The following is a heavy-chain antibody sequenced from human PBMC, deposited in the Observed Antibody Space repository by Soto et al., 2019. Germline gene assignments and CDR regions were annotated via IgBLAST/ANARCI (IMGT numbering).Heavy chain of an antibody. CDR2: ISGSGDTT. CDR1: GFIFNDYA. Sequence: EVQLLESGGTWAQPGESLRLSCAASGFIFNDYAMSWVRQAPGKGLEWVSGISGSGDTTNYAASVRGRFTISRDNSKGTLYLQMNTLRAEDTAVYHCARALSLAGDYWRRGTLVTVSS. V-gene: IGHV3-23*01. CDR3: ARALSLAGDY. J-gene: IGHJ4*02. D-gene: IGHD3-16*01.